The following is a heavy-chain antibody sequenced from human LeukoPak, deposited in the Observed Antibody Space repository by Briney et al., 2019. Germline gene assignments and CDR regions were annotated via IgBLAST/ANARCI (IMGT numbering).Heavy chain of an antibody. CDR2: IGTAGDT. D-gene: IGHD3-22*01. J-gene: IGHJ4*02. CDR1: GFTFSSYD. CDR3: ARDHLGDYDSSGYSL. V-gene: IGHV3-13*01. Sequence: GGSLRLSCAASGFTFSSYDMHWVRQATGKGLEWVSAIGTAGDTYYPGSVKGRFTISRENAKNSLYLQMNSLRAEDTAVYYCARDHLGDYDSSGYSLWGQGTLVTVSS.